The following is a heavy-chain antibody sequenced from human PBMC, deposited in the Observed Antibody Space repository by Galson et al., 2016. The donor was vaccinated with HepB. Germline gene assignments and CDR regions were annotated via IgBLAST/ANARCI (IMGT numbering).Heavy chain of an antibody. CDR1: GYTFRRYG. CDR3: AREGENYDFDY. D-gene: IGHD1-7*01. CDR2: ISPYTSYT. Sequence: SVKVSCKASGYTFRRYGITWVRQAPGQGLEWMGWISPYTSYTNYAQKLQGRVTITTDTSATTAYMEPRSLTSDDTAVYYCAREGENYDFDYWGQGTLVTVSS. V-gene: IGHV1-18*01. J-gene: IGHJ4*02.